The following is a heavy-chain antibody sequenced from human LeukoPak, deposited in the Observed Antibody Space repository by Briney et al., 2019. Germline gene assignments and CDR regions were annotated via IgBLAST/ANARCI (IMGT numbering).Heavy chain of an antibody. Sequence: SETLSLTCTVSGGSISSYYWSWIRQPPGKGLGWIGYIYYSGSTNYNPSLKSRVTISVDTSKNQFSLKLSSVTAADTAVYYCARLAYYDSSGYLEGGDAFDIWGQGTMVTVSS. CDR3: ARLAYYDSSGYLEGGDAFDI. D-gene: IGHD3-22*01. CDR1: GGSISSYY. J-gene: IGHJ3*02. CDR2: IYYSGST. V-gene: IGHV4-59*01.